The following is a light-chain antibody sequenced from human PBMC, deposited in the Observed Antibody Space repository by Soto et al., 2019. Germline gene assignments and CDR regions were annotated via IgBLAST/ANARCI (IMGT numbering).Light chain of an antibody. CDR3: AAWDDRLSGPV. V-gene: IGLV1-47*01. J-gene: IGLJ2*01. CDR1: SSNIGSNY. CDR2: RNN. Sequence: QSVLTQPPSASGTPGQRVTISCSGSSSNIGSNYVYWYQQLPGTAPKLLIYRNNQRPSGVPDRFSGSKSGTSASLAISALRSEDEADYYCAAWDDRLSGPVFGGGTKVTVL.